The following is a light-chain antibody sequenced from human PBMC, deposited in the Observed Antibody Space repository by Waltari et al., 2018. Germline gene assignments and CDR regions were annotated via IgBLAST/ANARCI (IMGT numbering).Light chain of an antibody. V-gene: IGLV2-14*01. J-gene: IGLJ2*01. Sequence: QSALTQPASVSGSPGQSVTIFCAGTSNYVGGYNSVSWYQEHPGQAPRVIIYDVSDRPSGVSVRFSGSKSGNTASLTISGLQAEDEADYYCSSQSSNDVVLFGGGTKLTVL. CDR2: DVS. CDR3: SSQSSNDVVL. CDR1: SNYVGGYNS.